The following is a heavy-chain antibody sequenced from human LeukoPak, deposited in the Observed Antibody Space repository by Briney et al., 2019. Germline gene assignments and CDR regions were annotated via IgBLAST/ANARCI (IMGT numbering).Heavy chain of an antibody. CDR1: RFTFSSYS. V-gene: IGHV3-21*01. D-gene: IGHD5-24*01. Sequence: PGGSLRLSCAASRFTFSSYSMSWVRQAPGKGLEWVSSISSGSGYIYYADSVKGRFTISRDNAKNSPYLQMNSLRAEDTAVYYCARDYQLGRAWFDPWGQGTLVTVSS. J-gene: IGHJ5*02. CDR2: ISSGSGYI. CDR3: ARDYQLGRAWFDP.